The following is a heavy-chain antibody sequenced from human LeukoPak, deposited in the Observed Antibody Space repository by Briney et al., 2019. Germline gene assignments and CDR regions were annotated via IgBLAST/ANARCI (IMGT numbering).Heavy chain of an antibody. D-gene: IGHD4-23*01. CDR1: GFSFSTHA. CDR3: AKDQGQAVVPRRFDY. V-gene: IGHV3-23*01. Sequence: GGSLRLSCAASGFSFSTHAMSWVRQAPGKGLEWVSTIYYSGGNIYSADSVKGRFTISRDNAKNMLYLQMNSLRAEDTAIYYCAKDQGQAVVPRRFDYWGQGALVTVSS. CDR2: IYYSGGNI. J-gene: IGHJ4*02.